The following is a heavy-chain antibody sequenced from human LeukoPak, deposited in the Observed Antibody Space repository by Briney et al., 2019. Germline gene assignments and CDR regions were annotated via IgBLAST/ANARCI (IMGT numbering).Heavy chain of an antibody. D-gene: IGHD2-8*01. CDR2: ISVSGAGS. CDR3: AKEGSVCTHGICRYLDS. CDR1: GFTFSTCA. J-gene: IGHJ4*02. Sequence: GGSLRLSCAASGFTFSTCAMSWVRQAPGKGLEWVSSISVSGAGSYYADSVKGRFTISRDNTKNSLYLQMNNLRPEDTALYYCAKEGSVCTHGICRYLDSWGQGTLVSVSS. V-gene: IGHV3-23*01.